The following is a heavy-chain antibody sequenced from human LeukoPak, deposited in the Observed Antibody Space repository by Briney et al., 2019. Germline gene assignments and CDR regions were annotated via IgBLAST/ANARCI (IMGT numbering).Heavy chain of an antibody. Sequence: GGSLRLSCAASGFTFSSYALSWVRQAPEKGLEWVSGITGSGGSTYYAESVKGRFTISRDNSKNTLYLQMNSLRAEDTAVYYCAKDRPHLGIAAAGPERGWGQGTLVTVSS. CDR2: ITGSGGST. J-gene: IGHJ4*02. D-gene: IGHD6-13*01. CDR3: AKDRPHLGIAAAGPERG. V-gene: IGHV3-23*01. CDR1: GFTFSSYA.